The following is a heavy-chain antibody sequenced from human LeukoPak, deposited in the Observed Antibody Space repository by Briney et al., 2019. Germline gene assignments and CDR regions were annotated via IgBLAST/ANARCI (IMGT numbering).Heavy chain of an antibody. CDR2: IYYSGST. J-gene: IGHJ4*02. V-gene: IGHV4-59*08. D-gene: IGHD3-10*01. CDR3: ARLSGSGTFYRRYFDS. Sequence: SETLSLTCTVSGGSISSYYWSWIRQPPGKGLEWIGYIYYSGSTNYNPSLKSRVTIAVDTSKNQFSLNLDSVTAADTAVYYCARLSGSGTFYRRYFDSCGQGTLVTVSS. CDR1: GGSISSYY.